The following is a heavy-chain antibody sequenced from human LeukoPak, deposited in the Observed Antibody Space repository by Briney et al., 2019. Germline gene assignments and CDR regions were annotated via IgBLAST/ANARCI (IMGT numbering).Heavy chain of an antibody. CDR3: ARLHYYDSSGYSLSTAGGH. CDR2: IIPILGIA. CDR1: GGTFSSYA. D-gene: IGHD3-22*01. J-gene: IGHJ4*02. V-gene: IGHV1-69*04. Sequence: SVKVSCKASGGTFSSYAIRWVRQAPGQGLEWMGRIIPILGIANYAQKFQGRVTITADKSTSTAYMELSSLRSEDTAVYYCARLHYYDSSGYSLSTAGGHWGQGTLVTVSS.